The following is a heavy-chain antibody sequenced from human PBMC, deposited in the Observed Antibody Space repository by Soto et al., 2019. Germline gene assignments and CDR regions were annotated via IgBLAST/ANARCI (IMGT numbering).Heavy chain of an antibody. Sequence: ASVKVSCKASGYTFIAYYVHWVRQAPGQGLEWMGWINPNNGDTDYAQKFQGRVTMTRDTSIRTAYLELRSLISDDTAVYYCARGKDIVLPGPNWFDTWGQGTLVTVSS. CDR2: INPNNGDT. V-gene: IGHV1-2*02. J-gene: IGHJ5*02. CDR1: GYTFIAYY. CDR3: ARGKDIVLPGPNWFDT. D-gene: IGHD2-8*02.